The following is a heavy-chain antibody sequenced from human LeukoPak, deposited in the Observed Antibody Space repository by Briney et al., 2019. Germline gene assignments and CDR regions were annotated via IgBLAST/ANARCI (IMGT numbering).Heavy chain of an antibody. D-gene: IGHD3-16*01. CDR3: ARGDGGWRTFDY. Sequence: SVKVSCKASGGTFNSYGIIWVRQAPGQGLEWMGGIIPILGTANYAQKFQGRVTISADKSTSTAYMELSSLRSEDTAVYYCARGDGGWRTFDYWGQGTLVTVSS. V-gene: IGHV1-69*06. CDR1: GGTFNSYG. J-gene: IGHJ4*02. CDR2: IIPILGTA.